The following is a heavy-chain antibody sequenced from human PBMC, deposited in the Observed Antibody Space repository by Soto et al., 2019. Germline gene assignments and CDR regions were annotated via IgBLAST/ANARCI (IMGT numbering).Heavy chain of an antibody. J-gene: IGHJ4*02. CDR2: ISSSSSYI. V-gene: IGHV3-21*01. CDR1: GFTFSSYS. CDR3: ARDLVVVVAATLDY. D-gene: IGHD2-15*01. Sequence: EVQLVESGGGLVKPGGSLRLSCAASGFTFSSYSMNWVRQAPGKGLEWVSSISSSSSYIYHADSVKGRFTISRDNAKNSLYLQMNSLRAEDTAVYYCARDLVVVVAATLDYWGQGTLVTVSS.